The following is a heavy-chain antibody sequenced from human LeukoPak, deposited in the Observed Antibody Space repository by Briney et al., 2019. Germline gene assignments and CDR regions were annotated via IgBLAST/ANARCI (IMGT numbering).Heavy chain of an antibody. CDR2: IKQDGSEK. Sequence: GGSLRLSCAASGFTFSSYWMSWVRQAPGKGLEWVANIKQDGSEKYYVDSVKGRFTISRDNAKNSLYLQMNSLRAEDTAVYYCARAGPGDYSSSVYWGQGTLVTVSS. CDR1: GFTFSSYW. CDR3: ARAGPGDYSSSVY. D-gene: IGHD6-6*01. V-gene: IGHV3-7*01. J-gene: IGHJ4*02.